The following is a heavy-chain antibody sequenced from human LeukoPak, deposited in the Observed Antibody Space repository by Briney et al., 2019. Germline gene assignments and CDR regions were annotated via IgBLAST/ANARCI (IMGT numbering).Heavy chain of an antibody. Sequence: SETLSLTCSVSGGSISSYCWSWIRQPAGKGLEWIGRICTSGSTKYNPSLKSRVTMSVDTSKNQFSLKLSSLTAADTAVYYCARDAPISGYYDSSGSQLDYWGQGTLVTVSS. J-gene: IGHJ4*02. CDR2: ICTSGST. D-gene: IGHD3-22*01. V-gene: IGHV4-4*07. CDR3: ARDAPISGYYDSSGSQLDY. CDR1: GGSISSYC.